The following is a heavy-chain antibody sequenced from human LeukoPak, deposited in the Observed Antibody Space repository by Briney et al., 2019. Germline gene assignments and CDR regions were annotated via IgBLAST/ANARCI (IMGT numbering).Heavy chain of an antibody. J-gene: IGHJ4*02. D-gene: IGHD6-13*01. CDR3: ATSGGAAAGNSWYFDY. Sequence: GASVKVSCKVSGYTLTELSMHWVRQAPGKGLEWMGGFDPEDGETIYAQKFQGRVTMTEDTSTDTAYMELSSLRSEDTAVYYCATSGGAAAGNSWYFDYWGQGTLVTVS. CDR1: GYTLTELS. V-gene: IGHV1-24*01. CDR2: FDPEDGET.